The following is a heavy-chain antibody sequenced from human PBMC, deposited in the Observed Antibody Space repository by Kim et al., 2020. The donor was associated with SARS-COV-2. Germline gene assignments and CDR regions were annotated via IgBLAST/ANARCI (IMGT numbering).Heavy chain of an antibody. J-gene: IGHJ6*02. CDR3: AKAKSVPAAMGLYYYYGMDV. V-gene: IGHV3-23*01. Sequence: GGSLRLSCAASGFTFSSYAMSWVRQAPGKGLEWVSAISGSGGSTYYADSVKGRFTISRDNSKNTLYLQMNSLRAEDTAVYYCAKAKSVPAAMGLYYYYGMDVWGQGTTVTVSS. D-gene: IGHD2-2*01. CDR2: ISGSGGST. CDR1: GFTFSSYA.